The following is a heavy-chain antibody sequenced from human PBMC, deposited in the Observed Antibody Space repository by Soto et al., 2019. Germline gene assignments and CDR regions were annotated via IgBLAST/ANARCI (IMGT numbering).Heavy chain of an antibody. CDR3: ARDLWGYCGTDCYPLDV. J-gene: IGHJ6*02. CDR2: INHSGST. Sequence: SGTLSLTCAVFGTSFSGYYWSWIRQPPGKGLEWIGEINHSGSTNYNPSLKSRVTISVDTSKNQFSLKLNAVTAADTAVYYCARDLWGYCGTDCYPLDVWGQGTTVT. CDR1: GTSFSGYY. V-gene: IGHV4-34*01. D-gene: IGHD2-21*02.